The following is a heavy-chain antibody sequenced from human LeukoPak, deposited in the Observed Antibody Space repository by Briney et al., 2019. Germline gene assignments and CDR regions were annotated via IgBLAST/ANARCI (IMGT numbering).Heavy chain of an antibody. CDR3: ARDVGSTMILLNFDY. Sequence: GGSLRLSCAASAFAFSTYAMSWVRQAPGKGLEWVSVIGRSGGGTYYADSVKGRFTISRDNSKNTLYLQMNSLRAEDTAVYYCARDVGSTMILLNFDYWGRGTLVTVTS. CDR2: IGRSGGGT. D-gene: IGHD3-22*01. V-gene: IGHV3-23*01. J-gene: IGHJ4*02. CDR1: AFAFSTYA.